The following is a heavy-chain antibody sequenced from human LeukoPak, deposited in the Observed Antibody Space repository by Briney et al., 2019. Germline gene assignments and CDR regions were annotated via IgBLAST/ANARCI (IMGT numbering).Heavy chain of an antibody. D-gene: IGHD6-19*01. V-gene: IGHV4-34*01. CDR3: ARGYGSGSYYYYYYGMDV. CDR2: INHSGST. Sequence: SETLSLTCAVYGGSFSGYYWSWIRQPPGKGLEWIGEINHSGSTNYNPSLKSRVTISVDTSKNQFSLKLSSVTAADTAVYYCARGYGSGSYYYYYYGMDVWGQGTTVTVSS. CDR1: GGSFSGYY. J-gene: IGHJ6*02.